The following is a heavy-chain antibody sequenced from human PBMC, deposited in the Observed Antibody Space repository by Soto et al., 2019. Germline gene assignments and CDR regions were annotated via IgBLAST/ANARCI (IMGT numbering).Heavy chain of an antibody. Sequence: SETLSLTCAVYGGSFSNYYWSWIRQSPGKGLEWIGEINHSGSTNYIPSLKSRVTISLDTSKNQFSLTLSSVTAAETAVYYCAGFFGSKYGRVDPWGQGTLVTVSS. CDR1: GGSFSNYY. J-gene: IGHJ5*02. V-gene: IGHV4-34*01. CDR3: AGFFGSKYGRVDP. CDR2: INHSGST. D-gene: IGHD3-3*01.